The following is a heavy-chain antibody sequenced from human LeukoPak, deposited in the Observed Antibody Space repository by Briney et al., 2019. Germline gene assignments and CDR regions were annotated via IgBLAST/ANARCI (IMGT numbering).Heavy chain of an antibody. Sequence: GGSLRLSCAASAFTVSTNFMSWVRQAPGKGLEWVSVIYSGGTTYYAASVKGRFTISRDNSKNTLYLQMNTLRAEDTAVYYCARAPYSSLYYFDYWGQGTLVTVSS. CDR2: IYSGGTT. J-gene: IGHJ4*02. D-gene: IGHD6-13*01. CDR3: ARAPYSSLYYFDY. V-gene: IGHV3-53*01. CDR1: AFTVSTNF.